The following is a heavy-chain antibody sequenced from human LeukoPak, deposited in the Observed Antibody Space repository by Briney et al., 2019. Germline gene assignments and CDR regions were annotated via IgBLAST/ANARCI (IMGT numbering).Heavy chain of an antibody. J-gene: IGHJ4*02. V-gene: IGHV1-69*13. CDR2: IIPIFGTA. Sequence: ASVKVSCKASGGTFSSYAISWLRQAPGQGLEWMGGIIPIFGTANYAQKFQGRVTITADESTSTAYMELRSLRSDDTAVYYCAREAPGIAAAGLFDYWGQGTLVTVSS. CDR3: AREAPGIAAAGLFDY. D-gene: IGHD6-13*01. CDR1: GGTFSSYA.